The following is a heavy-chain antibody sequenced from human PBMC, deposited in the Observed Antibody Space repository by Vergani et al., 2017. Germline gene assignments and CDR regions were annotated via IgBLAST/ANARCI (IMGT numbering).Heavy chain of an antibody. CDR2: ISSDGGST. D-gene: IGHD3-22*01. CDR1: GFTFSTYA. Sequence: EVQLLESGGGLVQPGGSLRLSCAASGFTFSTYAMTWVRQAPGKGLEWVSTISSDGGSTYYADSVKGRFTISRDNSKNTLSLQMNSLTAEDTAVYFCAKIRVVARWAFDIWGRGTMVTVSS. J-gene: IGHJ3*02. CDR3: AKIRVVARWAFDI. V-gene: IGHV3-23*01.